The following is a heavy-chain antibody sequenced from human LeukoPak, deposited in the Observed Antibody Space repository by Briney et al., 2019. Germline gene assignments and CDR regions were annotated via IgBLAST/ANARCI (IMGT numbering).Heavy chain of an antibody. Sequence: KVSCKASGYTFTGYYMHWVRQAPGQGLEWMGIIYPGDSDTRYSPSFQGQVTISADKSISTAYLQWSSLKASDTAMYYCARTETYYGSGSYFDAFDIWGQGTMVTVSS. CDR1: GYTFTGYY. D-gene: IGHD3-10*01. V-gene: IGHV5-51*01. J-gene: IGHJ3*02. CDR2: IYPGDSDT. CDR3: ARTETYYGSGSYFDAFDI.